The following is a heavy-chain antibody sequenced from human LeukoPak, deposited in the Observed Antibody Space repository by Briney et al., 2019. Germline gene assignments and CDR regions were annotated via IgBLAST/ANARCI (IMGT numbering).Heavy chain of an antibody. CDR2: ISSSSSYI. CDR1: GFTFSSYS. J-gene: IGHJ4*02. D-gene: IGHD1-26*01. V-gene: IGHV3-21*01. CDR3: ARVTRSGSSDFDY. Sequence: GGSLRLSCAASGFTFSSYSMNWVRQAPGKGLEWVSSISSSSSYIYYADSVKGRFTISRDNAKNSLYLQMNSQRAEDTAVYYCARVTRSGSSDFDYWGQGTLVTVSS.